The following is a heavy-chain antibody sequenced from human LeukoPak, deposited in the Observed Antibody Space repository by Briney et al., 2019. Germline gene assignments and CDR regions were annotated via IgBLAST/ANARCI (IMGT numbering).Heavy chain of an antibody. CDR2: INSDAGRP. Sequence: GGSLRLSCAASGFTISDHWMHWVRQAPGKGLVWVSRINSDAGRPSYADSVKGRFTISRDNVKNTLYLQMNSLRAEDTALYYCASLGYGGYGYWGQGTLVTVSS. J-gene: IGHJ4*02. D-gene: IGHD5-12*01. CDR1: GFTISDHW. V-gene: IGHV3-74*01. CDR3: ASLGYGGYGY.